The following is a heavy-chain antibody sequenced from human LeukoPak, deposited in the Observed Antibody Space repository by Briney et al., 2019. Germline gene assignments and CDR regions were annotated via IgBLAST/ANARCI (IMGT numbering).Heavy chain of an antibody. V-gene: IGHV3-23*01. Sequence: TGGSLRLSCAASGFTFSTYAMSWVRQAPGKGLERVSAISDNGGSKHYADSVKGRFTISRDNSKNTLYLQMNSLRAVDTAVYYCAKDLVGATRSSDYWGQGTLVTVSS. CDR3: AKDLVGATRSSDY. CDR1: GFTFSTYA. D-gene: IGHD1-26*01. J-gene: IGHJ4*02. CDR2: ISDNGGSK.